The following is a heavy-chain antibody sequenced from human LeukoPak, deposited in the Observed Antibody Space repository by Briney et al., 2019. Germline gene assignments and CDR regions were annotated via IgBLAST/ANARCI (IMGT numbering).Heavy chain of an antibody. Sequence: SQTLSLTCTVSGGSISSGSYYWRWIRQPAGKGLEGIGRIYISGRTNYKHSLHSRATISVDTSKNQFSLKLSSVTAADTAVYYCAREVVRGVVDYWGQGTLVTVSS. V-gene: IGHV4-61*02. J-gene: IGHJ4*02. CDR1: GGSISSGSYY. CDR3: AREVVRGVVDY. CDR2: IYISGRT. D-gene: IGHD3-10*01.